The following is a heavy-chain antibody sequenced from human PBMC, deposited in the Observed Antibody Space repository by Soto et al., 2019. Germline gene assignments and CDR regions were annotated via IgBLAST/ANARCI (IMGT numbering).Heavy chain of an antibody. CDR2: FYSSGSP. CDR3: ATLRGLGEVSPYFDY. V-gene: IGHV4-59*01. CDR1: GGSLSGYY. Sequence: PSETLSLTCTVSGGSLSGYYWSWIRQPPGKGLEWIGDFYSSGSPHHNPSLKNRVSISEDRSKNEFSLKLSSVTAADTAVYYCATLRGLGEVSPYFDYWGQGLMVTVSS. D-gene: IGHD3-10*01. J-gene: IGHJ4*02.